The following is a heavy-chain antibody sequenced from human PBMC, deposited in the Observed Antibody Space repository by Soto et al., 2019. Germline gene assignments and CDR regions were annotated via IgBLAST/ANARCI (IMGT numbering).Heavy chain of an antibody. CDR2: ISGDGGST. CDR1: RFTFSDYT. V-gene: IGHV3-64D*06. CDR3: VKAVFSGYYYVPFDY. Sequence: PGGSLRLSCSASRFTFSDYTMHWVRQAPGKGLEYVSAISGDGGSTYYADSVKDRFIISRDNSKNTLYLQMSSLRAEDTALYFCVKAVFSGYYYVPFDYWGQGTLVTVSS. D-gene: IGHD3-22*01. J-gene: IGHJ4*02.